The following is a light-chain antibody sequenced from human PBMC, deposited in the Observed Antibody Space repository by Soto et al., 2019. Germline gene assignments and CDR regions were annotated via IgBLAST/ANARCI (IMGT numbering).Light chain of an antibody. Sequence: HSVLTQLLSASAAPGRRVTIFCSGNSSNIGSNPVNWYQHLPGTAPKLLIYSNNQRPSGVPDRFSGSKSGTSASLAISGLQSEDEADYYCAAWDDSLNGYVFGTGTKVTVL. CDR3: AAWDDSLNGYV. V-gene: IGLV1-44*01. J-gene: IGLJ1*01. CDR2: SNN. CDR1: SSNIGSNP.